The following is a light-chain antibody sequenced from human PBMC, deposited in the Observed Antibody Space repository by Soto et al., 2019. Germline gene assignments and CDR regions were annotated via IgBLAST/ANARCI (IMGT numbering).Light chain of an antibody. CDR3: QQYHNSPRP. J-gene: IGKJ1*01. V-gene: IGKV3-20*01. Sequence: EIVLTQSPGTLSLAPGERATLSCRASQSISSNYLAWYQQKPGQTPRLLIYRASNRAAGIPDRFSGSGSETDFTLTISRLEPEDFAVYSCQQYHNSPRPYGQGTKVEV. CDR1: QSISSNY. CDR2: RAS.